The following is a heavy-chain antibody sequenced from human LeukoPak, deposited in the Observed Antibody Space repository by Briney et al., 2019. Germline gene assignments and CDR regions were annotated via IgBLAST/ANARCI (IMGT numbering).Heavy chain of an antibody. CDR2: ISQSGST. Sequence: PSQTLSLTCTVSGGSISSGGYYWNWIRQPPGKGLEWIGYISQSGSTYYNPSLKTRVTISVDGSKNQFSLKLSSVTAADTAVYYCARVTTPRYYYYYMDVWGKGTTVTVSS. CDR1: GGSISSGGYY. D-gene: IGHD1-14*01. CDR3: ARVTTPRYYYYYMDV. J-gene: IGHJ6*03. V-gene: IGHV4-30-2*01.